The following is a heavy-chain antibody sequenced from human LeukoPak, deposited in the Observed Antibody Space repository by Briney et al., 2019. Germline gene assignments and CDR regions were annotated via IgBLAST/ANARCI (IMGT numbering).Heavy chain of an antibody. Sequence: ASVKVPCKASGYTFTNYYIHWVRQAPGQGLEWMGVINPSGGSTSYAQMFQGRVTMTRDRSTNTLYMELSSLRAEDTAVYYCARDQARKYRVETTPGGFDIWGQGTRVTVSS. J-gene: IGHJ3*02. D-gene: IGHD1-26*01. V-gene: IGHV1-46*01. CDR2: INPSGGST. CDR3: ARDQARKYRVETTPGGFDI. CDR1: GYTFTNYY.